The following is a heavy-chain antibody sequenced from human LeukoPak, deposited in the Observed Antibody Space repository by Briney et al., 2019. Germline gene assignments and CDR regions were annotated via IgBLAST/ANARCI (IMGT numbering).Heavy chain of an antibody. V-gene: IGHV3-49*03. D-gene: IGHD3-10*01. CDR2: IRSKAYGGTT. CDR1: GFTFGDYA. CDR3: TRAFLDGSGSYYPPDY. Sequence: GGSLRLSCTASGFTFGDYAMSWFRQAPGKGLEWVGFIRSKAYGGTTEYAASVKGRFTISRDDSESIAYLQMNSLKTEDTAVYYCTRAFLDGSGSYYPPDYWGQGTLVTVSS. J-gene: IGHJ4*02.